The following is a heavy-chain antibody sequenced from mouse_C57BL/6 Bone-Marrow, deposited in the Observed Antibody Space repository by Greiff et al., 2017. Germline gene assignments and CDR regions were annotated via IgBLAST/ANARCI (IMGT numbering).Heavy chain of an antibody. D-gene: IGHD1-1*01. J-gene: IGHJ1*03. Sequence: VQLQQSGPGLVAPSQSLSITCTASGFSLTSYGVSWVRQPPGKGLEWLGVIWGDGSTNYHSALISRMSISKDNSKSQFFLKLNSLQTDDAATYYCANYGRGGYFDVWGTGTTVTVSS. V-gene: IGHV2-3*01. CDR1: GFSLTSYG. CDR3: ANYGRGGYFDV. CDR2: IWGDGST.